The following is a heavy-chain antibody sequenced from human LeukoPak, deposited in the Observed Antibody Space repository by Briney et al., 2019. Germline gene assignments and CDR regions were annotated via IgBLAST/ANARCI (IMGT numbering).Heavy chain of an antibody. CDR2: IYYSGST. J-gene: IGHJ6*03. Sequence: SETLSLTCTVSGGSISSGGYYWSWIRQHPGKGLEWIGYIYYSGSTYYNPSLKSRVTISVDTSKNQFSLKLSSVTAADTAVYYCAGVATRHYYYMDVWGKGTTVTVSS. V-gene: IGHV4-31*03. CDR1: GGSISSGGYY. CDR3: AGVATRHYYYMDV.